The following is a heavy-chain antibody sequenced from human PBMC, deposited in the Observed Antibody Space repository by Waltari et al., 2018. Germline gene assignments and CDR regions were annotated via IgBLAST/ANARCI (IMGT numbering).Heavy chain of an antibody. Sequence: EVQLLESGGGLVQPGGSLRLSCAASGFTFSSYAMSWVRQAPGKGLGWVSVIYSGGSTYCADSVKGRFTISRDNSKNTLYLQMNSLRAEDTAVYYCAKDFEYSSSRTPFDYWGQGTLVTVSS. V-gene: IGHV3-23*03. CDR3: AKDFEYSSSRTPFDY. CDR2: IYSGGST. J-gene: IGHJ4*02. CDR1: GFTFSSYA. D-gene: IGHD6-6*01.